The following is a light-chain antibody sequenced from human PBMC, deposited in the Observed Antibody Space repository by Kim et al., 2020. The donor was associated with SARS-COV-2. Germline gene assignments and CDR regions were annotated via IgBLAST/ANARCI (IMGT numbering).Light chain of an antibody. CDR1: QGIGNY. Sequence: SASVGDRVTITCRVSQGIGNYLAWFQQKPGKVPERLIYATSSLQSGVPSRFSGSGSGTKFTLTISSLQPEDFATYYCLQHSAYPYTFGQGTKLEI. CDR3: LQHSAYPYT. V-gene: IGKV1-17*03. J-gene: IGKJ2*01. CDR2: ATS.